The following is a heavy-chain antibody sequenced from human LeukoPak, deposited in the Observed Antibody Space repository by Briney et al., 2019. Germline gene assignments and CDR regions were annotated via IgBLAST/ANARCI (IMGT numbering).Heavy chain of an antibody. D-gene: IGHD3-10*01. CDR3: ARHEPSIWFGELLFVDY. CDR1: GGSISSYY. V-gene: IGHV4-59*08. CDR2: IYYSGST. J-gene: IGHJ4*02. Sequence: PSETLSLTCTVSGGSISSYYWSWIRQPPGKGLEWIGYIYYSGSTNYNPPLKSRVTTSVDTSKNQFSLKLSSVTAADTAVYYCARHEPSIWFGELLFVDYWGQGTLVTVSS.